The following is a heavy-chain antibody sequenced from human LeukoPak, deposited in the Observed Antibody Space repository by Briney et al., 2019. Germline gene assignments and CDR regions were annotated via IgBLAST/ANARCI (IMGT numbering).Heavy chain of an antibody. Sequence: GRSLRLSCAASGFTFDDYGMSWVRQAPGKGLEWVSGINWNGGSTGHADSVKGRFTISRDNAKNSLYLQMNSLRAEDTALYYCAREKRITIFGVVQYYMDVWGKGTTVTVSS. CDR2: INWNGGST. V-gene: IGHV3-20*04. J-gene: IGHJ6*03. CDR3: AREKRITIFGVVQYYMDV. D-gene: IGHD3-3*01. CDR1: GFTFDDYG.